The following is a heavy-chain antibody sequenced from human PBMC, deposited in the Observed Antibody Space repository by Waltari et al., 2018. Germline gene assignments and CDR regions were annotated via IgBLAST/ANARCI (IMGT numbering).Heavy chain of an antibody. V-gene: IGHV1-18*01. CDR1: GYTFTSYG. CDR2: ISAYNGNT. J-gene: IGHJ4*02. Sequence: QVQLVQSGAEVKKPGASVKVSCKASGYTFTSYGISWVRQAPGQGLEWMGWISAYNGNTNYAQKLQGRVTMTTDTSTSTAYMELRSLRSDDTAVYYCARDWGFYGSGSYYNDLARFDYWGQGTLVTVSS. D-gene: IGHD3-10*01. CDR3: ARDWGFYGSGSYYNDLARFDY.